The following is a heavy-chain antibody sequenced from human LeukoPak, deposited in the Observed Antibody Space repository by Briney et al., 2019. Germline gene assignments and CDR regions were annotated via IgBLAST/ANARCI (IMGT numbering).Heavy chain of an antibody. CDR1: GGPISSSSYY. CDR2: IYYSGST. V-gene: IGHV4-39*07. D-gene: IGHD2-15*01. J-gene: IGHJ6*03. Sequence: KSSETLSLTCTVSGGPISSSSYYWGWIRQPPGKGLEWIGRIYYSGSTYYNPSLKSRVTISVDTSKNQFSLKLCSVTAADTAVYYCAREHCSGGSCYSIYYYYMDVWGKGTTVTVSS. CDR3: AREHCSGGSCYSIYYYYMDV.